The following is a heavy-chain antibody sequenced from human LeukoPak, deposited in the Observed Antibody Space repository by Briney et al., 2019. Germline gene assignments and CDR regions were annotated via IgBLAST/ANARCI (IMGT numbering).Heavy chain of an antibody. CDR2: IKEDGSEQ. Sequence: GGSLRLSCTASGFIFGDCAMTWVRQAPGKGLEWVANIKEDGSEQYYADSLKGRFTISRDNVKNSLYLHINSLRAEDTAVYYCARDSFETDIDYWGQGTLVTVSS. CDR1: GFIFGDCA. V-gene: IGHV3-7*01. D-gene: IGHD1-14*01. CDR3: ARDSFETDIDY. J-gene: IGHJ4*02.